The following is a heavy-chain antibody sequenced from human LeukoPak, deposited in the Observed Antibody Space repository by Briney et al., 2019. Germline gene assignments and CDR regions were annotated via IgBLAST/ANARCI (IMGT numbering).Heavy chain of an antibody. CDR1: GFTFYDYA. Sequence: PGGSLRLSCAASGFTFYDYAVHWVRQGPGKGLEWVSGISWDSGSRGYADSVKGRFTISRDNAGNSLDLEMNSLRSEDTALYYCTRIGAPLGFDLWGQGILVTVSS. J-gene: IGHJ4*02. CDR2: ISWDSGSR. D-gene: IGHD6-6*01. CDR3: TRIGAPLGFDL. V-gene: IGHV3-9*01.